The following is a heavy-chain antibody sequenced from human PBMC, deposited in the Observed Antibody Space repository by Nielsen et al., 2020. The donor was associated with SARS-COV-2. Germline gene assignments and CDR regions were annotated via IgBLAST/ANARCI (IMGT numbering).Heavy chain of an antibody. Sequence: GGSPRLSCVVSGFTHSNAWMSWVRQAPGKGLEWVGRIKSRPDGGTTDFAAPVKDRFTISRDDSKNTLYLQMNSLKTEDTAFYYCTTVPAPRGFVYWGQGTLVTVSS. J-gene: IGHJ4*02. D-gene: IGHD3-10*01. CDR1: GFTHSNAW. CDR2: IKSRPDGGTT. CDR3: TTVPAPRGFVY. V-gene: IGHV3-15*01.